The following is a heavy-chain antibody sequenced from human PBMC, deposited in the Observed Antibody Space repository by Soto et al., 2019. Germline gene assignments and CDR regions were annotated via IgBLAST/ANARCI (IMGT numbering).Heavy chain of an antibody. J-gene: IGHJ5*02. V-gene: IGHV1-8*01. CDR2: MNPNSGNT. D-gene: IGHD6-13*01. CDR1: GYTFTSYD. Sequence: QVQLVQSGAEVKKPGASVKVSCKASGYTFTSYDINWVRQATGQGLERMGWMNPNSGNTGYAQKFQGRVTMTRNTSISTAYMELSSLRSEDTAVYYCARERSAAGTGWFEPWGQGTLVTVSS. CDR3: ARERSAAGTGWFEP.